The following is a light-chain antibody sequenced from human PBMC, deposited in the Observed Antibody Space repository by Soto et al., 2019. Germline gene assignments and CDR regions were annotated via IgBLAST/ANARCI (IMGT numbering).Light chain of an antibody. Sequence: DIQMTQSPSTLSASVGDRVTITCRASQSISSWLAWYQQKPGKAPKLLIYDASSLERGVPSRFSGSGSGTEFTLTISSRQPDDFATYYCQQYNSYPYTFGQGTKLEIK. CDR2: DAS. V-gene: IGKV1-5*01. CDR3: QQYNSYPYT. CDR1: QSISSW. J-gene: IGKJ2*01.